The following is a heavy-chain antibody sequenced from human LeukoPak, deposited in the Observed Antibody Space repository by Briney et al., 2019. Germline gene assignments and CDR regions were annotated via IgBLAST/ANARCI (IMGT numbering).Heavy chain of an antibody. J-gene: IGHJ6*02. D-gene: IGHD3-10*01. V-gene: IGHV4-59*12. CDR3: ARDVNYYGSGSHGMDV. Sequence: SETLSLTCTVSGGSISSYYWSWIRQSPGKGLEWIGYIYYSGNTNYNPSLKSRVTISVDTSKNQFSLKLSSVTAADTAVYYCARDVNYYGSGSHGMDVWGQGTTVTVSS. CDR2: IYYSGNT. CDR1: GGSISSYY.